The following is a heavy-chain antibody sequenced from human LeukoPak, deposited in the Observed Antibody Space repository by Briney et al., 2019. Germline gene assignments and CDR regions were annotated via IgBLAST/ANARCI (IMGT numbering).Heavy chain of an antibody. CDR3: ARDLGYCSSTSCYRGHYYYYMDV. D-gene: IGHD2-2*01. V-gene: IGHV4-30-4*08. Sequence: SVTLSLTCTVSGGSISSGDYYWSWIRQPPGKGLEWIGYIYYSGSTYYNPSLKSRVTISVDTSKNQFSLKLSSVTAADTAVYYCARDLGYCSSTSCYRGHYYYYMDVWGKGTTVTVSS. J-gene: IGHJ6*03. CDR1: GGSISSGDYY. CDR2: IYYSGST.